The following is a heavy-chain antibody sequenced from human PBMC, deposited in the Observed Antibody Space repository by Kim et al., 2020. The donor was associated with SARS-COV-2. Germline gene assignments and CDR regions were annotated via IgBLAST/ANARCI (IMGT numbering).Heavy chain of an antibody. CDR3: ARVPVEITIFGVVAPSYYYGMDV. CDR1: GGSFSGYY. CDR2: INHSGST. D-gene: IGHD3-3*01. V-gene: IGHV4-34*01. Sequence: SETLSLTCAVYGGSFSGYYWSWIRQPPGKGLEWIGEINHSGSTNYNPSLKSRVTISVDTSKNQFSLKLSSVTAADTAGYYCARVPVEITIFGVVAPSYYYGMDVWGQGTTVTGSS. J-gene: IGHJ6*02.